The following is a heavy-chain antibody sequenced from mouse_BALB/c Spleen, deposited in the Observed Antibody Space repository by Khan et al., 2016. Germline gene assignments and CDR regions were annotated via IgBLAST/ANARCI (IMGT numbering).Heavy chain of an antibody. D-gene: IGHD1-1*01. CDR1: GYTFTSYV. V-gene: IGHV1S136*01. CDR2: INPYNDGT. CDR3: ARSSFPYYYGSSSGFAY. J-gene: IGHJ3*01. Sequence: VQLQQSGPELVKPGASVKMSCKASGYTFTSYVMHWVKQKPGQGLEWIGYINPYNDGTKYNEKFKGKATLTSDKSSSTAYMELSSLTSEDSAVYCCARSSFPYYYGSSSGFAYWGQGTLVTVSA.